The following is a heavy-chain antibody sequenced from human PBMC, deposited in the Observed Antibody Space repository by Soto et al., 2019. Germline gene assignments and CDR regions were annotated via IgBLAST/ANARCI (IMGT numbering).Heavy chain of an antibody. Sequence: SETLSLTCTVSGGSISSYYWSWIRQRPGKGLEWIGYIYYSGSTNYNPSLKSRVTISVDTSKNQFSLKLSSVTAADTAVYYCARGLAGYCSGGSCGFDYWGQGTLVTVSS. CDR3: ARGLAGYCSGGSCGFDY. CDR1: GGSISSYY. V-gene: IGHV4-59*08. CDR2: IYYSGST. J-gene: IGHJ4*02. D-gene: IGHD2-15*01.